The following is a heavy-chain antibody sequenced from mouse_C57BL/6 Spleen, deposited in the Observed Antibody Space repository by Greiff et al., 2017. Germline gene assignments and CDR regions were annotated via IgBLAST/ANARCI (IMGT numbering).Heavy chain of an antibody. V-gene: IGHV1-55*01. CDR1: GYTFTSYW. CDR2: IYPGSGST. D-gene: IGHD1-1*01. J-gene: IGHJ2*01. Sequence: VQLQQSGAELVKPGASVKMSCKASGYTFTSYWITWVKQRPGQGLEWIGDIYPGSGSTNYNEKFKSKATLTVDTSSSTAYMQLSSLTSEDSAVYYCAKGGTVVAPYYFDYWGQGTTLTVSS. CDR3: AKGGTVVAPYYFDY.